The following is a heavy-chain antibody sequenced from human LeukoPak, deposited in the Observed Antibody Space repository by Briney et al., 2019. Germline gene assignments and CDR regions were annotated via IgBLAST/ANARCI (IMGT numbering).Heavy chain of an antibody. CDR2: ISSSSSTT. D-gene: IGHD3-10*01. J-gene: IGHJ4*02. V-gene: IGHV3-48*01. CDR3: ARDQGVLWFGELLSVHFDY. CDR1: GFTFSSYS. Sequence: GGSLRLSCAASGFTFSSYSMNWVRQAPGKGLEWVSYISSSSSTTYYADSVKGRFTISRDNAKNSLYLQMNSLRAEDTAVYYCARDQGVLWFGELLSVHFDYWGQGTLVTVSS.